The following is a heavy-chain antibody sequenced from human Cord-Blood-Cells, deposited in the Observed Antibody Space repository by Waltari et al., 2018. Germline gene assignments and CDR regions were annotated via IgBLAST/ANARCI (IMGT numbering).Heavy chain of an antibody. D-gene: IGHD3-10*01. CDR2: INPNSGGT. CDR1: GYTFTGYY. V-gene: IGHV1-2*02. Sequence: QVQLVQSGAEVKKPGASVKVSCKASGYTFTGYYMHWGRQAPGQGLEWMGWINPNSGGTTYAQKCQGRVTMTRETSISTAYMELSRLRSDDTAVYYCASDPYGSGIVIDYWGQGTLVTVSS. CDR3: ASDPYGSGIVIDY. J-gene: IGHJ4*02.